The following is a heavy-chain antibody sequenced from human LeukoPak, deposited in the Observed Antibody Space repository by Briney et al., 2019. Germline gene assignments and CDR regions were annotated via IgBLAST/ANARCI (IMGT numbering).Heavy chain of an antibody. Sequence: KPSETLSLTCAVYGGSFSGYYWSWIRQPPGKGLEWIGEINHSGSTNYNPSLKSRVTISVDTSKNQFSLKLSSVTAADTAVYYCARAYSYGYSYYYGMDVWGQGTTVTVSS. V-gene: IGHV4-34*01. CDR2: INHSGST. J-gene: IGHJ6*02. CDR1: GGSFSGYY. D-gene: IGHD5-18*01. CDR3: ARAYSYGYSYYYGMDV.